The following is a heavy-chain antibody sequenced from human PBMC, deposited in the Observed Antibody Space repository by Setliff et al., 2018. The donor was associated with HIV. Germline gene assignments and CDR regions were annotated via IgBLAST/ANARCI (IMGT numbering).Heavy chain of an antibody. CDR2: ISPADSDT. V-gene: IGHV5-51*01. CDR1: GYRFTNYW. Sequence: PGESLKISCKGSGYRFTNYWIGWVRQMPGKGLEWMGVISPADSDTRYSPSFQGQVTFSVDKSITTAYLRWRSLKASDTAMYYCARLSSSSGQYFHDMDVWGQGTTVTVSS. J-gene: IGHJ6*02. D-gene: IGHD6-6*01. CDR3: ARLSSSSGQYFHDMDV.